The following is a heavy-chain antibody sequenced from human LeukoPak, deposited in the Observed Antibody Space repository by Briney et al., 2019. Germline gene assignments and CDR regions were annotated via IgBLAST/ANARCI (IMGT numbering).Heavy chain of an antibody. V-gene: IGHV4-59*08. Sequence: SETLSLTCTVSGGSISSYYWSWIRQPPGKGLEWIGYIYYSGSTNYNPSLKSRVTISVDTSKNQFSLKLSSVTAADTAVYYCARRGCSGGSCYFDYWGRGTLVTVSS. J-gene: IGHJ4*02. CDR2: IYYSGST. CDR1: GGSISSYY. D-gene: IGHD2-15*01. CDR3: ARRGCSGGSCYFDY.